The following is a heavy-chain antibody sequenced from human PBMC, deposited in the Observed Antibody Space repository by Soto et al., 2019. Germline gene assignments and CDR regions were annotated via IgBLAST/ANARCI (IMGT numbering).Heavy chain of an antibody. V-gene: IGHV4-31*03. CDR3: ARGGSGDIVVVAAIDY. CDR1: GGSISRGDYY. CDR2: IFYSGST. J-gene: IGHJ4*02. D-gene: IGHD2-15*01. Sequence: QVQLQESGPGLVKPSQTLSLTCSVSGGSISRGDYYWSWVRQHPVKGLEWIGYIFYSGSTYYNPSLKSRVTISVDTSKNQFSLKLSSVTAADTAVYYCARGGSGDIVVVAAIDYWGQGTLVTVSS.